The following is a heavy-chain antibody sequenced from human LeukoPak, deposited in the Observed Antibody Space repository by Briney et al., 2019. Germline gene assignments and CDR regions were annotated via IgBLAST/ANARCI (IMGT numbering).Heavy chain of an antibody. D-gene: IGHD5-12*01. CDR3: ARGLGYDPMGY. V-gene: IGHV4-34*09. CDR1: GGSFSGYY. J-gene: IGHJ4*02. CDR2: INHSGST. Sequence: PSETLSLTCAVYGGSFSGYYWSWIRQPPGKGLEWIGEINHSGSTYYNPSLKSRVTISVDTSKNQFSLKLSSVTAADTAVYYCARGLGYDPMGYWGQGTLVTVSS.